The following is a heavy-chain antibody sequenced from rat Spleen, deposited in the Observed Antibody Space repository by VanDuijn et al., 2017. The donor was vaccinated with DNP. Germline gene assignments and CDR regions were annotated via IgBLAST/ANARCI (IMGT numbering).Heavy chain of an antibody. CDR2: MWYDGDT. V-gene: IGHV2-32*01. J-gene: IGHJ4*01. D-gene: IGHD1-3*01. Sequence: QVQLKESGPGLVQPSQTLSLTCTVSGFSLTSYHVHWVRQPSGKGPEWMGKMWYDGDTAYNSALQSRLSISRDTSKSQVFFKMNSVQTEDTAMYFCARSLATVVPTGAMDAWGQGTSVTVSS. CDR3: ARSLATVVPTGAMDA. CDR1: GFSLTSYH.